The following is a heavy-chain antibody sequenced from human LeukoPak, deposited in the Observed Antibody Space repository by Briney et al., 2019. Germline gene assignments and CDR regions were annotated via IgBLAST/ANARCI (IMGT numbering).Heavy chain of an antibody. J-gene: IGHJ5*02. CDR3: AAQRGASLHDFWSTRLFDP. CDR1: RFTFHTSA. D-gene: IGHD3-3*01. V-gene: IGHV1-58*02. CDR2: IVLGSGNT. Sequence: GASVKVSSKPSRFTFHTSAMQWMRQAREQRLERIGWIVLGSGNTVYSHKFHDRVIITRDMSTSTVYMELDSLGSEDTAVYYCAAQRGASLHDFWSTRLFDPWGQGTLVTVSS.